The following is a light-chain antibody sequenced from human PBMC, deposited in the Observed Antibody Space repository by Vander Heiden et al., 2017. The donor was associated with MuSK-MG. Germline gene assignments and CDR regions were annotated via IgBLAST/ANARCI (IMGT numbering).Light chain of an antibody. V-gene: IGKV3D-15*01. CDR3: QQYNTGPAAT. J-gene: IGKJ4*01. CDR1: QSVSSN. CDR2: GAS. Sequence: EIVMTQSPATLSVSPGERATLSCRASQSVSSNLAWYQQKPGQAPRLLIYGASTRATGIPARFSGSGSGTEFTLTMRSLQSEDFAVYYCQQYNTGPAATFGG.